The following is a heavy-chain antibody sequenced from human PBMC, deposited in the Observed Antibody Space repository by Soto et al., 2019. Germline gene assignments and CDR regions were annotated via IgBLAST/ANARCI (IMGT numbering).Heavy chain of an antibody. D-gene: IGHD3-10*01. CDR1: GGTFSSYA. J-gene: IGHJ4*02. CDR3: ARGVSPGLYY. V-gene: IGHV1-69*05. Sequence: SVKVSCKASGGTFSSYAISWVRQAPGQGLEWMGGIIPIFGTANYAQKFQGRVTMTRDTSINTAYMELTTLTSDDTAFYYCARGVSPGLYYWGKRP. CDR2: IIPIFGTA.